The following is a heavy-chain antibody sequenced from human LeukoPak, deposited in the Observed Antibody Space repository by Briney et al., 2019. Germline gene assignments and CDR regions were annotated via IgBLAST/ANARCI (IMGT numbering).Heavy chain of an antibody. D-gene: IGHD3-22*01. J-gene: IGHJ4*02. V-gene: IGHV3-33*06. CDR2: IWYDGSNK. CDR3: AKDQNSIVEGLDY. Sequence: HPGRSLRLSCAASGFTFSSYGMHWVRQAPGKGLEWVAVIWYDGSNKYYADSVKGRFTTSRDNSKNTLYLQMNSLRAEDTAVYYCAKDQNSIVEGLDYWGQGTLVTVSS. CDR1: GFTFSSYG.